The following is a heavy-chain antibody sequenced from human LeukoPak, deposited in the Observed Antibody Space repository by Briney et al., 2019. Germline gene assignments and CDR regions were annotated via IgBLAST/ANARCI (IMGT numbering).Heavy chain of an antibody. Sequence: ASVKVSCKVSGYTLTEVSMHWVRQAPGKGLEWMGGFDPEDGEAIYAQKFQGRVTMTEDTSTNTVYMELSRLRSDDTAVYYCATGATIQENTGPYNWFDPWGQGTLVTVSS. J-gene: IGHJ5*02. CDR1: GYTLTEVS. D-gene: IGHD5-12*01. CDR2: FDPEDGEA. V-gene: IGHV1-24*01. CDR3: ATGATIQENTGPYNWFDP.